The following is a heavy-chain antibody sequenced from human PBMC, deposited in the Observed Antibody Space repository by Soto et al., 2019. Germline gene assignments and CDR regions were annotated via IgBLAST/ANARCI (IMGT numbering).Heavy chain of an antibody. CDR3: ATREPPDSFYYGLDV. CDR2: IIPIFGTP. V-gene: IGHV1-69*06. J-gene: IGHJ6*02. D-gene: IGHD1-1*01. Sequence: SVKVSCKASGGTLGSYGVSWVRQAPGQGLEWMGAIIPIFGTPNYAQKFQGRLTLIADKSTSTAYMELSSLRSEDTAVYFCATREPPDSFYYGLDVWGQGTTVTVSS. CDR1: GGTLGSYG.